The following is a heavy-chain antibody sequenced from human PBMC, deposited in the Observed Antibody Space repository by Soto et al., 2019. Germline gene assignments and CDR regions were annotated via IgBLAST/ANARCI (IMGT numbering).Heavy chain of an antibody. D-gene: IGHD1-26*01. J-gene: IGHJ3*02. Sequence: EVQLLESGGGLVQPGGSLRLSCAASGFTFSSYVMSWVRQAPGKGLEWVSAISGSGGSTYYADSVKGRFTISRDNSKNTLYLQMNSLRAEDTAVYYCAKDQQHRIVGATTGAFDIWGQGTMVTVSS. CDR1: GFTFSSYV. V-gene: IGHV3-23*01. CDR2: ISGSGGST. CDR3: AKDQQHRIVGATTGAFDI.